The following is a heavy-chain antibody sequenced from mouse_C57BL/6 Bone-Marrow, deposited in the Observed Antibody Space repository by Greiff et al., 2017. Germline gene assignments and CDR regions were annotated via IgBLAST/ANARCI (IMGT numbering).Heavy chain of an antibody. CDR2: IHPNSGST. J-gene: IGHJ3*01. CDR1: GYTFTSYW. Sequence: VQLQQPGAELVKPGASVKLSCKASGYTFTSYWMHWVKQRPGQGLEWIGMIHPNSGSTNYNEKFKSKATLTVDKSSSTAYMQLSSLTSEDSAVYYCARPRPWFAYWGQGTLGTVSA. CDR3: ARPRPWFAY. V-gene: IGHV1-64*01.